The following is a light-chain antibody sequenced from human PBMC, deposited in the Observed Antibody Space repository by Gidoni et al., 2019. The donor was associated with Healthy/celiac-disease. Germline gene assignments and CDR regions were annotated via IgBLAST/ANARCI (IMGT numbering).Light chain of an antibody. Sequence: APPMTQYPSSFSASPEDRVTITCRARQGISSYLAWYQQKPGKAPKLLIYAASTLQSGVPSRFSGSGSGTDFTLTISCLQSEDFATYYCQQYYSYPYTFGQGTKLEIK. J-gene: IGKJ2*01. V-gene: IGKV1-8*01. CDR1: QGISSY. CDR2: AAS. CDR3: QQYYSYPYT.